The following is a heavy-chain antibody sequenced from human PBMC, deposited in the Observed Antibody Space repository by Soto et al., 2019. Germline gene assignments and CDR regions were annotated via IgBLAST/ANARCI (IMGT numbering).Heavy chain of an antibody. V-gene: IGHV4-31*03. CDR2: IYYTGST. CDR3: ARDKITGLFDY. Sequence: SETLSLTCTVSGGSISSGHYFWTWIRQHPGKGLEWIGYIYYTGSTDYNPSLKSRVTISVDTSKNQFSLKLTSVTAADTAVYYCARDKITGLFDYWGQGTLVTVSS. D-gene: IGHD2-8*02. CDR1: GGSISSGHYF. J-gene: IGHJ4*02.